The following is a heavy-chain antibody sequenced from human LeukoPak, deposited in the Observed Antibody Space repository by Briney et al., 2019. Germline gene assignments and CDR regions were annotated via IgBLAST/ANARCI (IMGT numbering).Heavy chain of an antibody. CDR3: ARSRYTVSPAAYSEYFQV. V-gene: IGHV3-20*04. CDR1: GFTFDDYG. D-gene: IGHD1-14*01. Sequence: GGSLRLSCEDSGFTFDDYGMSWVRQAPGKGLEWVSGIYADSVKGRFTISRDNAKNSLYLQMNSLRAEDTAVYFCARSRYTVSPAAYSEYFQVWGQGTLVTVSS. J-gene: IGHJ1*01.